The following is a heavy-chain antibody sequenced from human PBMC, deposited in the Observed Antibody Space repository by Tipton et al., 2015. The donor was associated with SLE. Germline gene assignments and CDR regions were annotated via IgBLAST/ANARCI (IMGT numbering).Heavy chain of an antibody. CDR2: ISYDGSNK. D-gene: IGHD6-19*01. CDR1: GGSFSGYY. Sequence: LSLTCAVYGGSFSGYYWSWVRQAPGKGLEWVAVISYDGSNKYYADSVKGRFTISRDNSKNTLYLQMNSLRAEDTAVYYCARDPHERAVAGYWYFDLWGRGTLVTVSS. CDR3: ARDPHERAVAGYWYFDL. J-gene: IGHJ2*01. V-gene: IGHV3-30*03.